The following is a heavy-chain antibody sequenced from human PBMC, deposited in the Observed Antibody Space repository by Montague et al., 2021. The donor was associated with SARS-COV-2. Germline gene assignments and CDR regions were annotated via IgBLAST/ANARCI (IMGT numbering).Heavy chain of an antibody. CDR2: INPNSGDT. CDR1: GYTFTGYY. D-gene: IGHD2-15*01. Sequence: SVKVSFKASGYTFTGYYMHWVRQAPGQGLEWMGWINPNSGDTNDAQKFQGRVTMTRDTSISTAYMDLSRLRSDDTAVYHCARGIGYSQFDCWGQGTLVTVSS. CDR3: ARGIGYSQFDC. J-gene: IGHJ4*02. V-gene: IGHV1-2*02.